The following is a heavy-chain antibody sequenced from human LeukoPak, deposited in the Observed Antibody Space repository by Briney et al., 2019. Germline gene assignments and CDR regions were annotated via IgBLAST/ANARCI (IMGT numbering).Heavy chain of an antibody. CDR2: IYYSGST. J-gene: IGHJ5*02. D-gene: IGHD3-16*02. CDR1: GGSISSSSYY. CDR3: ARQGLRLGITFGGVIVTSWFDP. V-gene: IGHV4-39*01. Sequence: MPSETLSLTCTVSGGSISSSSYYWGWIRQPPGKGLEWIGSIYYSGSTYYNPSLKSRVTISVDTSKNQFSLKLSSVTAADTAVYYCARQGLRLGITFGGVIVTSWFDPWGQGTLVTVSS.